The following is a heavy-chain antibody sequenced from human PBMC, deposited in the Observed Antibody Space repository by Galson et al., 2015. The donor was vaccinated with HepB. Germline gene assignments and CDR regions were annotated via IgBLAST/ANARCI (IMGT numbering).Heavy chain of an antibody. D-gene: IGHD2-15*01. CDR3: ARGGYVVVVGATQNNWFGP. CDR1: GYTFSSYS. J-gene: IGHJ5*02. V-gene: IGHV1-18*01. CDR2: LSPHNRYT. Sequence: SVKVSCKASGYTFSSYSITWVRQAPGQGLEWMGRLSPHNRYTNYAQKFQGRVTMTADTSTSTAYMEVRSLRSDDTAVYYCARGGYVVVVGATQNNWFGPWGQGTLVTASS.